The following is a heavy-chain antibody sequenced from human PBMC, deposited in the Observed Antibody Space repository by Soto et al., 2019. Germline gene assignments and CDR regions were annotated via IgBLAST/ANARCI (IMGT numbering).Heavy chain of an antibody. D-gene: IGHD4-17*01. CDR2: ISYDGSNK. J-gene: IGHJ4*02. CDR3: ARDNHGDYGDAYFDY. Sequence: QVQLVESGGGVVQPGRSLRLSCAASGFTFSSYAMHWVRQAPGKGLEWVAVISYDGSNKYYADSVKGRFTISRDNSKNTLYLQMNSLRAEDTAVYYCARDNHGDYGDAYFDYWGQGTLVTVSS. CDR1: GFTFSSYA. V-gene: IGHV3-30-3*01.